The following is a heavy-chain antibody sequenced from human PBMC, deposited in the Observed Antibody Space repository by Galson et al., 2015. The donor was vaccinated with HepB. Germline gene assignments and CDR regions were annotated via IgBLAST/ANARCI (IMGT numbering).Heavy chain of an antibody. CDR1: GYSFTSYW. V-gene: IGHV5-51*01. CDR3: ARLVDRIAAAGSNWFDP. J-gene: IGHJ5*02. CDR2: IYPGDSDT. Sequence: QSGAEVKKPGESLKISCKGSGYSFTSYWIGWVRQMPGKGLEWMGIIYPGDSDTRYSPSFQGQVTISADKSISTAYLQWSSLKASDTAMYYCARLVDRIAAAGSNWFDPWGQGTLVTVSS. D-gene: IGHD6-13*01.